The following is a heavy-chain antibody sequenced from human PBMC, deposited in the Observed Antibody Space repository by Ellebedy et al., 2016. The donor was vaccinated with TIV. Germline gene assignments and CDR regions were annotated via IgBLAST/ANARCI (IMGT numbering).Heavy chain of an antibody. V-gene: IGHV3-33*01. CDR3: AREIIYGGYYFDY. J-gene: IGHJ4*02. CDR1: GFTFSSYG. D-gene: IGHD4-23*01. Sequence: GESLKISXAASGFTFSSYGMHWVRQAPGKGLEWVAVIWFDGTTKYYSDSVKGRFTISRDNSKNTLYLQMNSLRAEDTAVYYCAREIIYGGYYFDYWGQGTLVTVS. CDR2: IWFDGTTK.